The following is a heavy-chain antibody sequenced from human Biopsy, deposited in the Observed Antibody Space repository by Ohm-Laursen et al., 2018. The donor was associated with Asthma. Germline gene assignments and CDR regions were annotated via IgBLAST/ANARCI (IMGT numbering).Heavy chain of an antibody. CDR1: GFTFGDYW. Sequence: LSLSCAASGFTFGDYWMSWVRQVPGKGLEWVANIKHDGSEKNHVDSLKGRFTISRDNAKNSLYLQMNSLRAEDTAVYYCARTFHFWSPYHAEHYQLWGQGTLVTVSS. D-gene: IGHD3-3*02. J-gene: IGHJ1*01. CDR2: IKHDGSEK. V-gene: IGHV3-7*01. CDR3: ARTFHFWSPYHAEHYQL.